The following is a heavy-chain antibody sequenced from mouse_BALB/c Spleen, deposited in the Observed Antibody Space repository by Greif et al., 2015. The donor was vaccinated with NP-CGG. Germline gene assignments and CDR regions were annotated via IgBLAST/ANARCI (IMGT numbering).Heavy chain of an antibody. Sequence: EVKVVESGGGLVQPGGSRKLSCAASGFTFSSFGMHWVRQAPEKGLEWVAYISSGSSTIYYADTVKGRFTISRDNPKNTLFLQMTSLRSEDTAMYYCARETGGSRWYFDVWGAGTTVTVSS. J-gene: IGHJ1*01. V-gene: IGHV5-17*02. CDR1: GFTFSSFG. CDR2: ISSGSSTI. CDR3: ARETGGSRWYFDV. D-gene: IGHD4-1*01.